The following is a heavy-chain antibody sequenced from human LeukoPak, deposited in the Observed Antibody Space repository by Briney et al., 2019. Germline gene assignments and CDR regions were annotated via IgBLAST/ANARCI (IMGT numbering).Heavy chain of an antibody. V-gene: IGHV3-30-3*01. Sequence: GGSLRLSCAASGFTFSSYAMHWVRQAPGKGLEWVAVISYDGSNKYYADSVKGRFTISRDNSKNTLYLQVNSLRAEDTAVYYCARDYFRYSSDYWGQGTLVTVSS. CDR3: ARDYFRYSSDY. CDR2: ISYDGSNK. J-gene: IGHJ4*02. CDR1: GFTFSSYA. D-gene: IGHD6-13*01.